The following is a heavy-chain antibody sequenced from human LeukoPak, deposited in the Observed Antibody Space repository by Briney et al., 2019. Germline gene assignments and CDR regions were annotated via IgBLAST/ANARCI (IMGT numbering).Heavy chain of an antibody. Sequence: PARSLRLSCAASGFTVSSYAMDWVRQAPGKGLERVAVISYDGSNKYYADSVKGRFTISRDNSKNTLYLQMNSLSAEDTAVYYCARDEDCSSTSCYSNWFDPWGQGTLVTVSS. CDR3: ARDEDCSSTSCYSNWFDP. CDR1: GFTVSSYA. J-gene: IGHJ5*02. CDR2: ISYDGSNK. D-gene: IGHD2-2*01. V-gene: IGHV3-30-3*01.